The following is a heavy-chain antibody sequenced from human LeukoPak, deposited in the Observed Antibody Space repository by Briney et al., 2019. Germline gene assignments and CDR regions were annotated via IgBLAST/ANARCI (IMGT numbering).Heavy chain of an antibody. J-gene: IGHJ4*02. CDR2: INAGNGNT. D-gene: IGHD3-3*01. V-gene: IGHV1-3*01. Sequence: GASVRVSCKASGYTFTSYAMHWVRQAPGQRLEWMGWINAGNGNTKYSQKFQGRVTITRDTSASTAYMELSSLRSEDTAVYYCARSYDFWSGYSNPDYWGQGPLVTVSS. CDR1: GYTFTSYA. CDR3: ARSYDFWSGYSNPDY.